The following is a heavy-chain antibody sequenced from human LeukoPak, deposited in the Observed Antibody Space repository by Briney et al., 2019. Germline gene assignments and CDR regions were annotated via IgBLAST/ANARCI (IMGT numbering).Heavy chain of an antibody. V-gene: IGHV3-11*04. Sequence: GGSLRLSCAASGFTFSDYYMSWIRQSPGKGLEWVSYITNSGSTIYYADSVNGRFTISRDNAKNSLFLQMNSLRAEDTAVYYCARDRGGSYSAIDYWGQGTLVTVSS. J-gene: IGHJ4*02. CDR3: ARDRGGSYSAIDY. CDR1: GFTFSDYY. D-gene: IGHD1-26*01. CDR2: ITNSGSTI.